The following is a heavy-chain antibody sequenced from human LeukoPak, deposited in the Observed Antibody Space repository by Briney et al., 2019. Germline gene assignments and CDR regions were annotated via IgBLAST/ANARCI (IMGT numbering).Heavy chain of an antibody. D-gene: IGHD3-10*01. V-gene: IGHV4-39*07. CDR2: IYYSGST. J-gene: IGHJ4*02. CDR3: ARDGYGSGSYSYFDY. CDR1: GGSISSSSYY. Sequence: SETLSLTCTVSGGSISSSSYYWGWIRQPPGKGLDWIGSIYYSGSTYYNPSLKSRFTISVDTSKNQFSLKLSSVTAADTAVYYCARDGYGSGSYSYFDYWGQGTLVTVSS.